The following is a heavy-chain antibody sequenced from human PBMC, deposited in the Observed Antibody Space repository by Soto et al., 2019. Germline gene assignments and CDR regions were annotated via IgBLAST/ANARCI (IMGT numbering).Heavy chain of an antibody. CDR2: ISSSGSTI. V-gene: IGHV3-48*03. J-gene: IGHJ6*01. CDR3: ARDWTQYLDV. CDR1: GFTFSSYE. Sequence: GGSLRLSCAASGFTFSSYEMNWVHQAPGKGLEWVSYISSSGSTIYYADSVKGRFTISRDNAKNSLYLQMNSLRAEDTAVYYCARDWTQYLDVWGQGTTVTVSS. D-gene: IGHD3-3*01.